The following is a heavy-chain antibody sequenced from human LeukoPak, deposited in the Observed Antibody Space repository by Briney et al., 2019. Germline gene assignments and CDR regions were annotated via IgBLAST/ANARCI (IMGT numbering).Heavy chain of an antibody. CDR3: ARELAHYDFWSGYYTKGWFDP. CDR1: GGSISSYY. J-gene: IGHJ5*02. CDR2: IYYSGST. Sequence: KPSETLSLTCTVSGGSISSYYWSWIRQPPGKGLEWIGDIYYSGSTNYNPSLKSRVTISVDTSKDRFSLKLSSVTAPDTAVYYCARELAHYDFWSGYYTKGWFDPWGQGTLVTVSS. V-gene: IGHV4-59*01. D-gene: IGHD3-3*01.